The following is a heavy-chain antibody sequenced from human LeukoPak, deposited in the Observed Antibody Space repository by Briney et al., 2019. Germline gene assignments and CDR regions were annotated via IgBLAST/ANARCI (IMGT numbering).Heavy chain of an antibody. J-gene: IGHJ4*02. CDR1: GFPFSSYA. V-gene: IGHV3-23*01. CDR3: AKYYYGLGSYGRYFDY. D-gene: IGHD3-10*01. CDR2: ISGSGDST. Sequence: PTGGSLRLSCAASGFPFSSYAMSWVRQAPGKGLEWVSSISGSGDSTFYADSVKGWFTISRDNSKNTLFVQMNSLRVEDTAVYYCAKYYYGLGSYGRYFDYWGQGTLVTVSS.